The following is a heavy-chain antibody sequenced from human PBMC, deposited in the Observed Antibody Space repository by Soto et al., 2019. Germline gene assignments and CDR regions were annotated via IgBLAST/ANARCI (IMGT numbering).Heavy chain of an antibody. CDR1: GDRFTSYG. J-gene: IGHJ4*02. Sequence: TSVKLCCEACGDRFTSYGISWVRQAPGQGLEWMGWISAYNGNTNYAQKLQGRVTMTTDTSTSTAYMELRSLRSDDTAVYYCARGTTVETGNYWGQGTLVPVSP. CDR3: ARGTTVETGNY. CDR2: ISAYNGNT. D-gene: IGHD4-17*01. V-gene: IGHV1-18*01.